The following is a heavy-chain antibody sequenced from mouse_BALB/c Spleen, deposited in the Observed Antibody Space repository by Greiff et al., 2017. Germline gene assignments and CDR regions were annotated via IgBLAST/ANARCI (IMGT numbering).Heavy chain of an antibody. CDR2: ISSGSSTI. CDR3: ARLYCAMDY. J-gene: IGHJ4*01. CDR1: GFTFSSYG. Sequence: DVLLVESGGGLVQPGGSRKLSCAASGFTFSSYGMHWVRQAPEKGLEWVAYISSGSSTIYYADTVKGRFTISRDNPKNTLFLQMTSLRSEDTAMYYCARLYCAMDYWGQGTSVTVSS. V-gene: IGHV5-17*02.